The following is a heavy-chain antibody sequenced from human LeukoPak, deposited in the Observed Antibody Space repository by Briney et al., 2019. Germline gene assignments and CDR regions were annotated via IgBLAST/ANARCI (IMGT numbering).Heavy chain of an antibody. V-gene: IGHV4-4*02. CDR2: IYHSGST. CDR1: GGSISSSYW. J-gene: IGHJ4*02. Sequence: SETLSLTCAVSGGSISSSYWWTWVRQPPGKGLEWIGEIYHSGSTNYNPSLESRVSISVDKSKNQFSLKLSSVTAADTAVYYCARGASTFPFDYWGQGTLVTVSS. CDR3: ARGASTFPFDY. D-gene: IGHD3-16*01.